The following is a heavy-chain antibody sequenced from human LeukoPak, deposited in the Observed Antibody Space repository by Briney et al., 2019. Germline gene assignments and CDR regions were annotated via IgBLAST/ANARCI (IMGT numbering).Heavy chain of an antibody. CDR2: IYYSGST. V-gene: IGHV4-59*12. J-gene: IGHJ5*02. D-gene: IGHD2-15*01. Sequence: SETLSLTCTVSGGSISSYYWSWIRQPPGKGLEWIGYIYYSGSTNYNPSLKSRVTMSVDTSKNQFSLKLSSVTAADTAVYYCARAVGDSNWFDPWGQGTLVTVSS. CDR1: GGSISSYY. CDR3: ARAVGDSNWFDP.